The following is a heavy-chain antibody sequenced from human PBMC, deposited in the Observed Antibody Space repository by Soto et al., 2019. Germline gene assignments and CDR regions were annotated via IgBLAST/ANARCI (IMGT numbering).Heavy chain of an antibody. CDR3: ARLSGDHSAFFSYGMDA. CDR2: INSDGTIS. Sequence: TGGSLRLSCAASGLTFSPDGMRWVRQAPGKGPEWLSGINSDGTISSYADSVKGRFTISRDNARNTLSLQMNSLRADDTAVYYCARLSGDHSAFFSYGMDAWGQGTTVTVSS. J-gene: IGHJ6*02. CDR1: GLTFSPDG. D-gene: IGHD2-21*01. V-gene: IGHV3-74*01.